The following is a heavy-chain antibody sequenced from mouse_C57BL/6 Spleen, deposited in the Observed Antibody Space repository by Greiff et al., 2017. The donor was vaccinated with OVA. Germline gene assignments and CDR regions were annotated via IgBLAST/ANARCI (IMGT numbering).Heavy chain of an antibody. D-gene: IGHD2-3*01. V-gene: IGHV1-55*01. CDR1: GYTFTSYW. CDR3: ARSRDGYYVDYAMDY. CDR2: IYPGSGST. Sequence: QVQLQQPGAELVKPGASVKMSCKASGYTFTSYWITWVKQRPGQGLEWIGDIYPGSGSTNYNEKFKSKATLTVDTSSSTAYMQLSSLTSEDSAVYYCARSRDGYYVDYAMDYWGQGTSVTVSS. J-gene: IGHJ4*01.